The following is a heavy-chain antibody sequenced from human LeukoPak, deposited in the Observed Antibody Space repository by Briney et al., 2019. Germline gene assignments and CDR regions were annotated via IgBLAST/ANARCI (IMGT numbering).Heavy chain of an antibody. J-gene: IGHJ2*01. D-gene: IGHD5-18*01. CDR3: ATLGYSYGLHWYFDL. CDR1: GGSISSGGYS. V-gene: IGHV4-30-2*02. Sequence: PSETLSLTCAVSGGSISSGGYSWSWIRQPPGKGLEWIGYIYHSGSTYYNPSLKSRVTISVDTSKNQFSLKLSSVTAADTAVYYCATLGYSYGLHWYFDLWGRGTLVTVSS. CDR2: IYHSGST.